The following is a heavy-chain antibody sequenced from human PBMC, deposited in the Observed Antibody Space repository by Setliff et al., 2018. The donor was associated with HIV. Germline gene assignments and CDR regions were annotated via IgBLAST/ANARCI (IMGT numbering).Heavy chain of an antibody. J-gene: IGHJ4*02. CDR1: GYSFSDYA. CDR3: AKDNTWIPNGFDY. CDR2: ILFDGSDK. D-gene: IGHD5-18*01. Sequence: PGGSLRLSCAASGYSFSDYANYWVRQAPGKGVVWVALILFDGSDKYYVDSVKGRFTIARDNSKNTLYLQMNSLRAEDTAVYYCAKDNTWIPNGFDYWGQGTLVTVSS. V-gene: IGHV3-30*02.